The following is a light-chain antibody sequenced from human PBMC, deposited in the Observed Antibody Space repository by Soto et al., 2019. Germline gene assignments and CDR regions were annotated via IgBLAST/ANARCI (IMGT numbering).Light chain of an antibody. V-gene: IGLV2-14*01. J-gene: IGLJ2*01. CDR1: SSDVGGYNF. CDR2: EVS. Sequence: QSALTQPASGSGSPGQSITISCTGTSSDVGGYNFVSWYQHHPGKAPKLMIYEVSNRPSGVSNRFSGSKSGNTASLTISGLQAEDEADYYCSSYTSSSTLVEFGGGTKLTVL. CDR3: SSYTSSSTLVE.